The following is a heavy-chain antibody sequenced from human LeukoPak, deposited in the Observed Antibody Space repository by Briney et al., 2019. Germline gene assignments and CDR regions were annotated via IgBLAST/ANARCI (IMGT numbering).Heavy chain of an antibody. D-gene: IGHD3-22*01. CDR1: GGSLSGYY. Sequence: SETLSLTCAVYGGSLSGYYWSWIRQSPGKGLEWIGEINDSGSTNYNPSLKSRVTISVDTSKNQFSLKLTSVTAEDTAVYYCARNSYDNSGDYDIVDAFDIWGQGTMVTVSS. CDR2: INDSGST. J-gene: IGHJ3*02. CDR3: ARNSYDNSGDYDIVDAFDI. V-gene: IGHV4-34*01.